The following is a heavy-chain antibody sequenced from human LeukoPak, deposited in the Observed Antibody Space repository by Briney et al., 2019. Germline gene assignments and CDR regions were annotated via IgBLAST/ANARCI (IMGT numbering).Heavy chain of an antibody. J-gene: IGHJ1*01. D-gene: IGHD3-22*01. CDR3: AYYYDSSGYYYVGHFQH. V-gene: IGHV3-23*01. CDR1: GFTFSSYS. CDR2: ISGSGGST. Sequence: PGGSLRLSCAASGFTFSSYSMNWVRQAPGKGLEWVSAISGSGGSTYYADSVKGRFTISRDNSKNTLYLQMNSLRAEDTAVYYCAYYYDSSGYYYVGHFQHWGQGTLVTVSS.